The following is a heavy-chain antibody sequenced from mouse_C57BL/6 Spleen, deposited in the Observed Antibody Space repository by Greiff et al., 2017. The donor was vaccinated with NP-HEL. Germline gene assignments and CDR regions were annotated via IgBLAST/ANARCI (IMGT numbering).Heavy chain of an antibody. J-gene: IGHJ3*01. Sequence: VQLQQSGPELVKPGASVKMSCKASGYTFTDYNMHWVKQSHGKSLEWIGYINPNNGGTSYNQKFKGKATLTVTKSSSTAYMELRSLTSEDSAVYYCARDYYGSSYVFAYWGQGTLVTVSA. V-gene: IGHV1-22*01. D-gene: IGHD1-1*01. CDR3: ARDYYGSSYVFAY. CDR1: GYTFTDYN. CDR2: INPNNGGT.